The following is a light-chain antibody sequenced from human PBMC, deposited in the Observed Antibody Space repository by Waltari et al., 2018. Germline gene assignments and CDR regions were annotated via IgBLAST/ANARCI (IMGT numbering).Light chain of an antibody. CDR3: QQANSFPLT. Sequence: DIQMTKSPSSVSASVGDRVTLTCRANQGINNWLAWYQQKPVKSPKLLIYAASSLQSGVPSRFSGIGSGTDFTLTISSLQPEDFATYYCQQANSFPLTFGQGTKVEIK. V-gene: IGKV1-12*01. CDR1: QGINNW. CDR2: AAS. J-gene: IGKJ1*01.